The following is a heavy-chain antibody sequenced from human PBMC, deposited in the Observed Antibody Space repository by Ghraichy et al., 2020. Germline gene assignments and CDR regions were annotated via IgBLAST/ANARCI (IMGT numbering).Heavy chain of an antibody. V-gene: IGHV3-11*06. CDR1: GFTFSDYY. J-gene: IGHJ3*02. D-gene: IGHD5-12*01. Sequence: LSLTCAASGFTFSDYYMNWIRQVPAKGLQWVSFISDTGTYTRYADSVEGRFTISRDNAKNSLYLQMDSLRAEDTAVYYCARATRGYSYGPDAFDIWGQGTMVTVSS. CDR3: ARATRGYSYGPDAFDI. CDR2: ISDTGTYT.